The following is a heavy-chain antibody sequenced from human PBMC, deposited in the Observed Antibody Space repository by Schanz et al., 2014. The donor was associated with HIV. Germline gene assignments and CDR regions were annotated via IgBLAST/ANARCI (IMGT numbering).Heavy chain of an antibody. CDR3: TRAYCGADCSRFYYYGTDV. CDR1: GYTFTSYD. Sequence: QVHLVQSGAEVKKPGASVKVSCKASGYTFTSYDINWVRQATGQGLEWMGWMNPNSGNTGFAQKFQGRVTMTRNTSINTAYMEVSGLKSEDTAVYYCTRAYCGADCSRFYYYGTDVWGQGTTVTVSS. V-gene: IGHV1-8*01. CDR2: MNPNSGNT. J-gene: IGHJ6*02. D-gene: IGHD2-21*02.